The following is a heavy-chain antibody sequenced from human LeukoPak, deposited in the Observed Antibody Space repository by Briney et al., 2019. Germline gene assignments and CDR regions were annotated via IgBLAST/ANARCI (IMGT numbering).Heavy chain of an antibody. CDR1: GFTFSSYG. CDR2: ISYDGSNK. CDR3: AKDLVLWFGELFGGFDY. J-gene: IGHJ4*02. V-gene: IGHV3-30*18. Sequence: PGRSLRLSCAASGFTFSSYGMHWVRQAPGKGLEWVAVISYDGSNKYYADSVKGRFTISRDNSKNTLYLQMNSLRAEDTAAYYCAKDLVLWFGELFGGFDYWGQGTLVTVSS. D-gene: IGHD3-10*01.